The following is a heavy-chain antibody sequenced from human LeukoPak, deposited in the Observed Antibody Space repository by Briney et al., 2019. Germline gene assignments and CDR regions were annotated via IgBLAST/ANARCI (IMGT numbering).Heavy chain of an antibody. CDR2: IWYDGTNK. CDR1: GFTFSIYS. CDR3: ARGRDGYNWIDY. D-gene: IGHD5-24*01. V-gene: IGHV3-33*08. Sequence: GGSLRLSCAASGFTFSIYSMNWVREAPGKGLGWVAVIWYDGTNKYYADSVKGRFTISRDNSKNTLYLQMNSLRAEDTAVYYCARGRDGYNWIDYWGQGTLVTVSS. J-gene: IGHJ4*02.